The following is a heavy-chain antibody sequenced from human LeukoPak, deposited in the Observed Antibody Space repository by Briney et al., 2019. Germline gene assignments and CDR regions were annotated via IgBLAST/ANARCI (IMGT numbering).Heavy chain of an antibody. CDR3: AKDHSLRSGSYYVADAFDI. D-gene: IGHD1-26*01. CDR1: GFTFSSYG. V-gene: IGHV3-30*02. J-gene: IGHJ3*02. CDR2: IWYGGSNK. Sequence: GGSLRLSCAASGFTFSSYGMHWVRQAPGKGLEWVAVIWYGGSNKYYADSVKGRFTISRDNSKNTLYLQMNSLRAEDTAVYYCAKDHSLRSGSYYVADAFDIWGQGTMVTVSS.